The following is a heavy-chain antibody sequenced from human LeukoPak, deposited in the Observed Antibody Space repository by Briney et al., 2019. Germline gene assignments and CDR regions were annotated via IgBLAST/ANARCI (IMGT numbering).Heavy chain of an antibody. CDR3: AGARYGGPNSGVFDY. V-gene: IGHV4-59*10. D-gene: IGHD4-23*01. Sequence: PSETLSLTCAVYGGSFSGYYWSWIRQPAGKGLEWIGRIYTSGNTNYNPSLKSRVSISEDTSTNQFSLKLSSATAADTAVYYCAGARYGGPNSGVFDYWGQGTLVTVSS. CDR2: IYTSGNT. J-gene: IGHJ4*02. CDR1: GGSFSGYY.